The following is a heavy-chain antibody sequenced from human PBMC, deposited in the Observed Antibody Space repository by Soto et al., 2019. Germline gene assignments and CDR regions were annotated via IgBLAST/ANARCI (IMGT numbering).Heavy chain of an antibody. Sequence: PGETLTISCKGSGCCFTSYWIGWVRQVPGKGLEWMGIIYTGDSDTRYSPPFQGQVTSSADKSISTAYLRCSSLKASYTAIYYCAIRWASQCLKFWGQGTLVTVSS. CDR1: GCCFTSYW. D-gene: IGHD6-19*01. V-gene: IGHV5-51*01. CDR2: IYTGDSDT. J-gene: IGHJ4*02. CDR3: AIRWASQCLKF.